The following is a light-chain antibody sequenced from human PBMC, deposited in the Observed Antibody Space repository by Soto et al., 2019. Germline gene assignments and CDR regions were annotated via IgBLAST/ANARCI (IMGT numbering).Light chain of an antibody. V-gene: IGKV1-33*01. CDR2: DAY. Sequence: DIQLTQSPSSLSASVGDRVTITCQASQDISNHLNWYQQKPGKAPNLLIYDAYDLEIGVPSRFIGCGSGTFFSFTINSLQPEDIATYYCQKHDGVPLFGPGTKVEIK. J-gene: IGKJ3*01. CDR1: QDISNH. CDR3: QKHDGVPL.